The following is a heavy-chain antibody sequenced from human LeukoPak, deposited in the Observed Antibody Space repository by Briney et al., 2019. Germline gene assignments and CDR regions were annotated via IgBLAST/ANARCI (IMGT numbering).Heavy chain of an antibody. V-gene: IGHV3-48*03. CDR3: ARRSSSWYPYGDYFDY. CDR2: ISSSGSTI. J-gene: IGHJ4*02. D-gene: IGHD6-13*01. Sequence: PGGSLRLSCAASGFTFSSYEMNWVRQAPGKGLEWVSYISSSGSTIYYSDSVKGRFTISRDNAKNSLYLQMNSLRAEDTAVYYCARRSSSWYPYGDYFDYWGQGTLVTVSS. CDR1: GFTFSSYE.